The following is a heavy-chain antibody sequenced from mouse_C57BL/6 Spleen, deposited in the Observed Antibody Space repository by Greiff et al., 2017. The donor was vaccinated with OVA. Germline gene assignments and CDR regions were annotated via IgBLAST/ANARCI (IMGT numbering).Heavy chain of an antibody. V-gene: IGHV1-26*01. CDR1: GYTFTDYY. Sequence: EVQLQQSGPELVKPGASVKISCKASGYTFTDYYMNWVKQSHGKSLEWIGDINPNNGGTSYNQKFKGKATLTVDKSSSTAYMELRSLTSADSAVYNCARRWLPYYAMDYWGQGTSVTVSS. J-gene: IGHJ4*01. CDR2: INPNNGGT. D-gene: IGHD2-3*01. CDR3: ARRWLPYYAMDY.